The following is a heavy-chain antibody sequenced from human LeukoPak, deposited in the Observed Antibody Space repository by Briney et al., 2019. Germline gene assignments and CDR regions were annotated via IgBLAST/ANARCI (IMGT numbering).Heavy chain of an antibody. J-gene: IGHJ4*02. V-gene: IGHV3-20*04. CDR1: GFTFDDYG. Sequence: RPGGSLRLSCAASGFTFDDYGMSWVRQAPGKGLEWVSGINWNGGITAYADSVKGRFTISRDNAKNSLYLQMNSLRAEDTAVYYCARARLNYGDSRACFDYWGQGTLVTVSS. CDR3: ARARLNYGDSRACFDY. D-gene: IGHD4-17*01. CDR2: INWNGGIT.